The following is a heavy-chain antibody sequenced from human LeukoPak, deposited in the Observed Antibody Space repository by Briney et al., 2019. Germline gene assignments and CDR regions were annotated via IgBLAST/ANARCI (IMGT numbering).Heavy chain of an antibody. Sequence: TSETLSLTCTVSGGSISSGGYYWSWIRQHPGKGLEWIGYIYYSGSTYYNPSLKSRVTISVDTSKNQFSLKLSSVTAADTAVYYCARGRPVAPPKYWGQGTLVTVSS. CDR1: GGSISSGGYY. V-gene: IGHV4-31*03. D-gene: IGHD6-6*01. CDR3: ARGRPVAPPKY. CDR2: IYYSGST. J-gene: IGHJ4*02.